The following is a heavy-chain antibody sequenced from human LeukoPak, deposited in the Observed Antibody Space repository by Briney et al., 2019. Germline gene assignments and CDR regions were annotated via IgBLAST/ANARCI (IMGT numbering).Heavy chain of an antibody. D-gene: IGHD3-22*01. V-gene: IGHV3-74*01. CDR3: ARAVDYYDSSGWI. CDR1: GFTFSNYW. J-gene: IGHJ3*02. Sequence: GGSLRLSCAASGFTFSNYWMHWVRQAPGKGLVWVSRIKSDGSRTNYADSVKGRFTISRDNAKNTLYLQMNSLRAEDTAVYYCARAVDYYDSSGWIWGRGTMVTVSS. CDR2: IKSDGSRT.